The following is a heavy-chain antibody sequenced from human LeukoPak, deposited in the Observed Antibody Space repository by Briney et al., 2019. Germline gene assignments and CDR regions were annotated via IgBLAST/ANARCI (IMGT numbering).Heavy chain of an antibody. V-gene: IGHV1-3*01. J-gene: IGHJ6*02. Sequence: ASVKVSCKASGYTFTSYAMHWVRQAPGQRLEWMGWINAGNGNTKYSQKFQGRATITRDTSASTAYMELSSLRSEDTAVYYCARSPGLRYSSGWYPDVWGQGTTVTVSS. D-gene: IGHD6-19*01. CDR2: INAGNGNT. CDR1: GYTFTSYA. CDR3: ARSPGLRYSSGWYPDV.